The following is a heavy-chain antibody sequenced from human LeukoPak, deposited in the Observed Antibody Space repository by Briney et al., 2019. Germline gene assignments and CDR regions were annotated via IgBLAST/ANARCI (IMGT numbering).Heavy chain of an antibody. CDR1: GFTFSSYA. J-gene: IGHJ5*02. D-gene: IGHD3-22*01. CDR3: ARDGAPSYYDSSAFYH. Sequence: GGSPRLSCAASGFTFSSYAMHWVRRAPGKGLEWVAILSYDGSNKNYADSVKGRFTISRDTSKNTLYLQMNSLRTEDTAVYYCARDGAPSYYDSSAFYHWGQGTLVTVSS. CDR2: LSYDGSNK. V-gene: IGHV3-30*04.